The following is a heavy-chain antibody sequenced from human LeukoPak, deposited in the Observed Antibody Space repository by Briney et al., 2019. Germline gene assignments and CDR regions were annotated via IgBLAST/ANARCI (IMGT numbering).Heavy chain of an antibody. D-gene: IGHD2-2*01. CDR1: GFTFSSYA. CDR3: ARAADIVVVLAADY. Sequence: GGSLRLSCAASGFTFSSYAMHWVRQAPGKGLEWVAVISYDGSNKYYADSVKGRFTISRDNSKNTLYLQMNSLRAEDTAVYYCARAADIVVVLAADYWGQGTLVTVSS. J-gene: IGHJ4*02. CDR2: ISYDGSNK. V-gene: IGHV3-30-3*01.